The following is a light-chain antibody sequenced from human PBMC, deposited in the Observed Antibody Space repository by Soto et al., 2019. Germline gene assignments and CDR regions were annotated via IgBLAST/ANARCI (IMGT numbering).Light chain of an antibody. CDR1: QSVSSSY. V-gene: IGKV3-20*01. CDR3: QQYGSSPRT. CDR2: GAS. J-gene: IGKJ1*01. Sequence: ELVMTQSPGPLSWSPGETATLSCRASQSVSSSYLAWYQQKPGQAPRLLIYGASSRATGIPDRFSGSGSGTDFTLTISRLEPEDFAVYYCQQYGSSPRTFGQGTKVDIK.